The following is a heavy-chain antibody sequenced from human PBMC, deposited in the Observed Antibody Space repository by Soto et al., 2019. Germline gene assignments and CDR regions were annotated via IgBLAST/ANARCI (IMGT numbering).Heavy chain of an antibody. CDR2: ISFDGSDK. CDR1: GFTFSSYG. V-gene: IGHV3-30*18. CDR3: AKGTVGWFGGALVY. D-gene: IGHD3-10*01. J-gene: IGHJ4*02. Sequence: QVQLVESGGGVVQPGRSLRHSCAASGFTFSSYGMHWVRQAPGKGLEWVAVISFDGSDKRYIDSVQGRFTISRDNSKNTLFLQMNSLRREDTAVYYCAKGTVGWFGGALVYWGPGGLVTVSS.